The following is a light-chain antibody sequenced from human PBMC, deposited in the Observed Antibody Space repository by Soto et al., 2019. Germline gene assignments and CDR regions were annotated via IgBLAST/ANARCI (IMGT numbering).Light chain of an antibody. CDR2: DVT. CDR1: SSDVAGYNY. CDR3: CSYAGSYTGV. Sequence: QSALTQPRSVSGSPGQSVTISCTGTSSDVAGYNYVSWYQQHPGKAPKLMIYDVTKRPSGVPGRFSGSKSGNTASLTISGLQAEDEADYYCCSYAGSYTGVFGGGTKLTVL. J-gene: IGLJ3*02. V-gene: IGLV2-11*01.